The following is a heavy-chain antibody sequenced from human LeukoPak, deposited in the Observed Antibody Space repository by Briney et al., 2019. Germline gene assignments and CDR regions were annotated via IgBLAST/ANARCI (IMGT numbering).Heavy chain of an antibody. CDR1: GFTFGAYD. Sequence: GGSLRLSCAASGFTFGAYDMKWVRQAPGKGRGWLSFISSGGSMIYYADSVKGSFTISRDNAKRSLYLEMNSLRVEDTAVYYCARTDYWGQGTLVTVSS. CDR2: ISSGGSMI. V-gene: IGHV3-48*03. J-gene: IGHJ4*02. CDR3: ARTDY.